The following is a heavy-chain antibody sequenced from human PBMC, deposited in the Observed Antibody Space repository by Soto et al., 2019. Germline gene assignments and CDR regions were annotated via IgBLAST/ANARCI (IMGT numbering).Heavy chain of an antibody. Sequence: PSETLSLTCTVSGGSISSSSYYWSWIRQPPGKGLEWIGEINHSGSTNCNPSLKSRVTISVDTSKNQFSLKLSSVTAADTAVYYCASGVLLGYCSSTSCYWINWFDPWGQGTLVTVSS. CDR1: GGSISSSSYY. V-gene: IGHV4-39*07. CDR2: INHSGST. J-gene: IGHJ5*02. D-gene: IGHD2-2*01. CDR3: ASGVLLGYCSSTSCYWINWFDP.